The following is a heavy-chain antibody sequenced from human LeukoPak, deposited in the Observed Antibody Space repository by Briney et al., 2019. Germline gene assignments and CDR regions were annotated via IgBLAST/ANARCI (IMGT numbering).Heavy chain of an antibody. CDR2: ISTYNSDT. V-gene: IGHV1-18*01. CDR1: GYAFITYG. Sequence: GASVKVSCKTSGYAFITYGINWVRQAPGQGLEWMGWISTYNSDTNYAQKLQGRVTMTTDTSTSTAYMELRSLRSDDTAVYYCARRAARRYLDYWGQGTLVTVSS. CDR3: ARRAARRYLDY. D-gene: IGHD6-6*01. J-gene: IGHJ4*02.